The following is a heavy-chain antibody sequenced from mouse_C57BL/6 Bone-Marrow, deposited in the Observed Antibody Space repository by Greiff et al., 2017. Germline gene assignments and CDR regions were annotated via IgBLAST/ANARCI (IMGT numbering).Heavy chain of an antibody. Sequence: EVQLQPSGPELVKPGASVKISCKASGYSFTDYNMNWVKQSTGKSLEWIGVINPNYGTTSYNQKFKGKATLTVDQSSSTAYMQLNSLTSEESAVYYCARIYDGNDYYAMDYWGQGTSVTVSS. CDR2: INPNYGTT. CDR3: ARIYDGNDYYAMDY. D-gene: IGHD2-1*01. J-gene: IGHJ4*01. CDR1: GYSFTDYN. V-gene: IGHV1-39*01.